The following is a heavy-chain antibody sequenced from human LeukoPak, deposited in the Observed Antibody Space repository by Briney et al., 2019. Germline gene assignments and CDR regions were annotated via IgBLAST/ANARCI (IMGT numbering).Heavy chain of an antibody. Sequence: GGSLRLSCAASGYTFTSYGISWVRQAPGQGLEWMGWISAYNGNTNYAQKLQGRVTMTTDTSTSTAYMELRSLRSDDTAVYYCARDSHYDSSGYYYSSGPDYWGQGTLVTVSS. V-gene: IGHV1-18*01. CDR1: GYTFTSYG. J-gene: IGHJ4*02. D-gene: IGHD3-22*01. CDR2: ISAYNGNT. CDR3: ARDSHYDSSGYYYSSGPDY.